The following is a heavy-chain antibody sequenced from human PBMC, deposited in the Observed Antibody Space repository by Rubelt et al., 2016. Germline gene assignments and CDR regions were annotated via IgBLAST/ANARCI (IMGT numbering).Heavy chain of an antibody. D-gene: IGHD4-17*01. Sequence: QVQLQESGPGLVKPSETLSLICTVSTYSISSGYYWGWIRQPPGKGLEWIGEINHSGSTYYNPSLKSRVTISVDTSKNQFSLKLSSVTAADTAVYYCARGRDGDRMGCWGQGTLVTVSS. J-gene: IGHJ4*02. CDR1: TYSISSGYY. CDR2: INHSGST. CDR3: ARGRDGDRMGC. V-gene: IGHV4-38-2*02.